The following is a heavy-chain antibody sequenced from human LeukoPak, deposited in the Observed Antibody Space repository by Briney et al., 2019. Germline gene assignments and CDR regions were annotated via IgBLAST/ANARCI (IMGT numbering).Heavy chain of an antibody. V-gene: IGHV3-7*01. CDR1: GFTFSAYW. J-gene: IGHJ4*02. D-gene: IGHD2-15*01. CDR3: ARARGSLSCPDY. Sequence: GGSLRLSCAASGFTFSAYWMSWVRQAPGKGLEWVANIKEDGSEKYYVDSVKGRFTISRDNAENSLSLQMNSLRAEDTAVYYCARARGSLSCPDYWGQGTLVTVSS. CDR2: IKEDGSEK.